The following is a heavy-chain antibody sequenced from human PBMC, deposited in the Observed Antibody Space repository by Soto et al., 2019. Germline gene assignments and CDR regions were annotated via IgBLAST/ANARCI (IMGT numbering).Heavy chain of an antibody. J-gene: IGHJ4*02. V-gene: IGHV3-30*18. CDR2: ISYDGSDQ. D-gene: IGHD2-15*01. Sequence: QVQVEEFGGGVVQPGRSLRLSCAGPTFTFSDFGFHWVRQAPGKGLEWVAMISYDGSDQYYGDSVQGRFTIYRDDSKNTVYLQMNSLRAEDTAMYYCAKSTYCNGGSCFPQYWGPGPLGTVSS. CDR1: TFTFSDFG. CDR3: AKSTYCNGGSCFPQY.